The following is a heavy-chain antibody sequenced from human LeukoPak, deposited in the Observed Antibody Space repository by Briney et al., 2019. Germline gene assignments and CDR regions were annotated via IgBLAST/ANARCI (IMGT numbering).Heavy chain of an antibody. J-gene: IGHJ4*02. CDR1: NDSIRSSY. CDR3: ARERGGHRTGQFDQ. Sequence: SETLSLTCTVSNDSIRSSYWSWIRQPPGETLEGVGYIYYSGSANYNPSLTDRVSMSVDTSKNQLSLRLNSVTAADTAIYYCARERGGHRTGQFDQWGQGILVTVSS. CDR2: IYYSGSA. D-gene: IGHD1-1*01. V-gene: IGHV4-59*01.